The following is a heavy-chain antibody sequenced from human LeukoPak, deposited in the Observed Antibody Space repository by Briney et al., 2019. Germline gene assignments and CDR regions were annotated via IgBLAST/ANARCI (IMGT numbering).Heavy chain of an antibody. CDR1: GGSISSSSYY. D-gene: IGHD3-10*01. J-gene: IGHJ4*02. CDR2: IYYSGNT. Sequence: PSETLSLTCTVSGGSISSSSYYWGWIRQPPGKGLEWIGNIYYSGNTYYNPSLKSRVTISLDTSKNQFSLKLSSVTAADTAVYYCATAVRYYHGEAPSQFEYWGQGTLVTVSS. V-gene: IGHV4-39*07. CDR3: ATAVRYYHGEAPSQFEY.